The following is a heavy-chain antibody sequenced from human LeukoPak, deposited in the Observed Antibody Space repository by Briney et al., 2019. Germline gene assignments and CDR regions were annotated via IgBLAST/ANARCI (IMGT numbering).Heavy chain of an antibody. J-gene: IGHJ4*02. Sequence: PGGSLRLSCAAYGFTFSYYWMSWVRQAPGKGLEWVANINQDGSEKYYVDSVKGRFTISRDNAKNSLYLQMNSLRAEDTAVYYCARDPTTVTTEYYFDYWGQGTLVTVSS. CDR2: INQDGSEK. CDR3: ARDPTTVTTEYYFDY. D-gene: IGHD4-11*01. V-gene: IGHV3-7*01. CDR1: GFTFSYYW.